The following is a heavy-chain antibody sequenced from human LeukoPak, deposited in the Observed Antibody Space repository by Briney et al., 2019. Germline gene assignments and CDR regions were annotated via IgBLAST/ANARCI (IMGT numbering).Heavy chain of an antibody. J-gene: IGHJ3*02. CDR2: IWDDGSNK. CDR1: GFTFSSYG. CDR3: ARDSRAAYDSSGYYQGAFDI. D-gene: IGHD3-22*01. Sequence: GGSLGLSCAASGFTFSSYGMHWVRQAPGKGLEWVAVIWDDGSNKYYADSVKGRFTISRDNSKNTLYLQMNSLRAEDTAVYYCARDSRAAYDSSGYYQGAFDIWGQGTTVTVSS. V-gene: IGHV3-33*08.